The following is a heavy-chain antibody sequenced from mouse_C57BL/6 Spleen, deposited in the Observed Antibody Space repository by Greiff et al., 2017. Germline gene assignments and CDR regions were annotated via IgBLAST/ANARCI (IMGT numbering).Heavy chain of an antibody. Sequence: QVQLQQPGAELVRPGSSVKLSCKASGYTFTSYWLDWVKQRPGQGLEWIGNIYPSDSETHYNQKFKDKATLTVDKSSSTAYMQLSSLTSEDSAVYYCAREGLRGDYAMDYWGQGTSVTGSS. D-gene: IGHD2-2*01. V-gene: IGHV1-61*01. CDR3: AREGLRGDYAMDY. J-gene: IGHJ4*01. CDR2: IYPSDSET. CDR1: GYTFTSYW.